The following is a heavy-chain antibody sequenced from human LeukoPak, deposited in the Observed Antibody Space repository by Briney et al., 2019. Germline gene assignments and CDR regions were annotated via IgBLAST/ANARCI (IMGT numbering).Heavy chain of an antibody. J-gene: IGHJ3*02. D-gene: IGHD6-13*01. V-gene: IGHV4-59*01. CDR1: GGSISSYY. CDR2: IYYSGST. CDR3: ARFSIAAAARDAFDI. Sequence: SETLSLTCTVSGGSISSYYWSWIRQPPGKGLEWIGYIYYSGSTNYNPSLKSRVTISVDTSKNQFSLKLSSVTAADTAVYYCARFSIAAAARDAFDIWGQGTMVTVSS.